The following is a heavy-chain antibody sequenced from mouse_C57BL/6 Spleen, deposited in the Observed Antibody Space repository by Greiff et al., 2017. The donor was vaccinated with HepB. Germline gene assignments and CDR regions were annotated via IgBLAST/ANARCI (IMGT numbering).Heavy chain of an antibody. CDR3: ARVNYDFDY. CDR2: INYDGSST. V-gene: IGHV5-16*01. D-gene: IGHD2-1*01. CDR1: GFTFSDYY. J-gene: IGHJ2*01. Sequence: EVKLMESEGGLVQPGSSMKLSCTASGFTFSDYYMAWVRQVPEKGLEWVANINYDGSSTYYLDSLKSRFIISRDNAKNILYLQMSSLKSEDTAPYYCARVNYDFDYWGQGTTRTVSS.